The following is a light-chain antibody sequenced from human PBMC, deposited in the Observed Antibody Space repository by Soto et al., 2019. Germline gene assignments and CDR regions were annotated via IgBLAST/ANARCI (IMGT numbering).Light chain of an antibody. J-gene: IGKJ5*01. CDR1: QSVSSY. Sequence: EVVFTQSPATLSLSPVERATLSCRASQSVSSYVAWYQQKPGQAPRLLIYDASNRATGIPARFSGSGSGTDFTLTISSLEPEDFAVYYCQQSSNWPPITFGQGTRLEIK. CDR3: QQSSNWPPIT. CDR2: DAS. V-gene: IGKV3-11*01.